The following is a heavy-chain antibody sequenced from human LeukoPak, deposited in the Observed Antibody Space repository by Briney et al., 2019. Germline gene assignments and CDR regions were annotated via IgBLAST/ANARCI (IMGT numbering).Heavy chain of an antibody. D-gene: IGHD6-19*01. J-gene: IGHJ5*02. CDR1: GYTFTSYD. Sequence: ASVKVSCKASGYTFTSYDINWVRQATGQGLEWMGWMNPNSGNTGYAQKFQGRVTITRNTSISTAYMGLSSLRSEDTAVYYCARERKAVAGLNWFDPWGQGTLVTVSS. V-gene: IGHV1-8*03. CDR3: ARERKAVAGLNWFDP. CDR2: MNPNSGNT.